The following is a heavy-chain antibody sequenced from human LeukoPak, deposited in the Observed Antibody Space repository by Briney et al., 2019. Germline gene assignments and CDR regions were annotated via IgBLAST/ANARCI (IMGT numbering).Heavy chain of an antibody. CDR2: ITSNGGTT. V-gene: IGHV3-23*01. J-gene: IGHJ3*02. D-gene: IGHD1-14*01. Sequence: PGGSLRLSCGASGFTFSSYAMSWVRQAPGKGLEWVSAITSNGGTTYYADSVKGRFTISRDSSKNTLYLQMNSLRAEDTAVFYCAKDRLTIDAFDIWGQGTMVTVSS. CDR1: GFTFSSYA. CDR3: AKDRLTIDAFDI.